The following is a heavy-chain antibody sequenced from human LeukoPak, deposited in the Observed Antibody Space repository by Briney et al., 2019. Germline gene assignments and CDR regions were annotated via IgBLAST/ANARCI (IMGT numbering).Heavy chain of an antibody. Sequence: SETLSLTCTVSGGSISSYYWSWIRQPAGKGLEWIGRIYTSGSTNYNPSLKSRVTMSVDTSKNQFSLKLSSVTAADTAVYYCAREGGEQQLTTEFDYWGQGTLVTVSS. V-gene: IGHV4-4*07. CDR2: IYTSGST. CDR1: GGSISSYY. D-gene: IGHD6-13*01. J-gene: IGHJ4*02. CDR3: AREGGEQQLTTEFDY.